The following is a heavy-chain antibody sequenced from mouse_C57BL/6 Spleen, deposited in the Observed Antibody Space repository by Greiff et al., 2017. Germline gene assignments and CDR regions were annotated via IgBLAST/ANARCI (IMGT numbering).Heavy chain of an antibody. Sequence: EVHLVESGGDLVKPGGSLKLSCAASGFTFSSYGMSWVRQTPDKRLEWVATISSGGSYTYYPDRVKGRFTISRDNAKNTLYLQMSSLKSEDTAMYYCARGDAPGAMAYWGQGTSVTVSS. CDR3: ARGDAPGAMAY. V-gene: IGHV5-6*01. CDR2: ISSGGSYT. J-gene: IGHJ4*01. CDR1: GFTFSSYG.